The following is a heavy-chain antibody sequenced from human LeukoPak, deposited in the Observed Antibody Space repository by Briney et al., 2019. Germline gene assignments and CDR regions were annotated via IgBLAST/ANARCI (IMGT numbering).Heavy chain of an antibody. D-gene: IGHD2-2*01. J-gene: IGHJ4*02. Sequence: GGSLRLSCAASGFTFSSYAMSWVRQAPGKGLEWVSAISGSGGSTYYADSVKGRFTISRDNSKNTLYLQMNGLRAEDTAVYYCARDLVVTSAYWGQGTLVTVSS. CDR1: GFTFSSYA. CDR2: ISGSGGST. V-gene: IGHV3-23*01. CDR3: ARDLVVTSAY.